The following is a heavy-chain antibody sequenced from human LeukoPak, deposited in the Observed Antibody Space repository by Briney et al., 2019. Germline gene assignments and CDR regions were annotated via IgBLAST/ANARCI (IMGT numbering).Heavy chain of an antibody. CDR2: INPSGGST. D-gene: IGHD3-22*01. J-gene: IGHJ4*02. CDR3: ARSVYYDSSGYDSITYVDY. V-gene: IGHV1-46*01. CDR1: GYTFTGYY. Sequence: SVKVSCKASGYTFTGYYMHWVRQAPGQGLEWMGIINPSGGSTSYAQKFQGRVTMTRDTSTSTVYMELSSLRSEDTAVYYCARSVYYDSSGYDSITYVDYWGQGALFTVSS.